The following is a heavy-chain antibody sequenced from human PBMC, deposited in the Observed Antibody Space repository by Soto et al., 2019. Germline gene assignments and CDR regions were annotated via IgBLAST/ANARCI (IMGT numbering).Heavy chain of an antibody. J-gene: IGHJ4*02. CDR2: VYHTGST. V-gene: IGHV4-59*01. D-gene: IGHD5-12*01. CDR1: GASISSSY. CDR3: ARGGNRYSNVASGVGGFDY. Sequence: RSLTCTVSGASISSSYWSWIRQSPGKGLEWIGYVYHTGSTNYNPSLKSRVTISLDTSKSQFSLNLTSLTTADTAVYFCARGGNRYSNVASGVGGFDYWGQGSLVTVSS.